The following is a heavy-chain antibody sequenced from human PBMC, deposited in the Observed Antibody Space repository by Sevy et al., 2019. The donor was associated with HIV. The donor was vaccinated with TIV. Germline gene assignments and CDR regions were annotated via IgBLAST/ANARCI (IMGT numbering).Heavy chain of an antibody. J-gene: IGHJ4*02. D-gene: IGHD3-10*01. CDR1: GFTFSNAW. CDR2: IKSKTDGGTT. CDR3: TTDHGSGFDY. Sequence: GESLKISCAASGFTFSNAWMSWVRQAPGKGLEWVGRIKSKTDGGTTDYAAPVKGRFTISREDSKNTLYLQMNSLKTEDTAVYYCTTDHGSGFDYWGQGTLVTVSS. V-gene: IGHV3-15*01.